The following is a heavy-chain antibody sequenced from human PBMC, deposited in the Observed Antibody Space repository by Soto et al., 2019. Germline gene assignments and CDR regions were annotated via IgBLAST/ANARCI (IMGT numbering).Heavy chain of an antibody. V-gene: IGHV4-31*11. CDR3: ARGKSIDGCLEY. D-gene: IGHD6-19*01. CDR2: IYYSGST. J-gene: IGHJ4*02. CDR1: GGSISGGRCY. Sequence: SETLSLTGAVAGGSISGGRCYWSWIRQHPGKGLEWIGYIYYSGSTYYNPSLKSRVTISVDTSKNQFSLKLSSVTAADTAVYYCARGKSIDGCLEYWGQGTLVTVSS.